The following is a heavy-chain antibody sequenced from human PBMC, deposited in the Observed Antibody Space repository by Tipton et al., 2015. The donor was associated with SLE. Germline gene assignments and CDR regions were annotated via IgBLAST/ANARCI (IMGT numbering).Heavy chain of an antibody. CDR2: ISYTGST. V-gene: IGHV4-59*11. CDR3: ANTEYVFFNGDF. Sequence: TLSLPCTVSGVSLNSPYWSWIRQPPGKGLEWIGYISYTGSTNYNPSLTSRVTISLDTSKKQFSLNLRFVTAADTAVYYCANTEYVFFNGDFWGQGKPVTVSS. D-gene: IGHD2/OR15-2a*01. J-gene: IGHJ4*02. CDR1: GVSLNSPY.